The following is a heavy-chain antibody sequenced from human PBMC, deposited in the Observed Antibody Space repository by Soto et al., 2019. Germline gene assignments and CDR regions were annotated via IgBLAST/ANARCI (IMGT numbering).Heavy chain of an antibody. CDR2: IYYSGST. J-gene: IGHJ5*02. CDR1: SSSASTGSYY. CDR3: ARSIDP. Sequence: TLSLSCTLSSSSASTGSYYWSWIRKQPGKGLEWIGYIYYSGSTYYNPSLKSRVTISVDTSKNQFSLKLSSVTAADTAVYYCARSIDPWGQGTLVTVS. V-gene: IGHV4-31*03.